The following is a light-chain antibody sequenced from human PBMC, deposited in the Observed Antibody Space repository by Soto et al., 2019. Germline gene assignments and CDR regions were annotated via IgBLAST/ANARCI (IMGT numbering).Light chain of an antibody. CDR3: QQVNSYPIT. J-gene: IGKJ5*01. CDR1: QGMINY. CDR2: IAS. V-gene: IGKV1-9*01. Sequence: DIQLTQSPSFLSASVGDRVSITCRASQGMINYLAWYQQKPCRAPKLLIYIASTLQSGVPSRFSGSYSGTEFTLTITSLQPEDFATYYCQQVNSYPITFGQGTRLEIK.